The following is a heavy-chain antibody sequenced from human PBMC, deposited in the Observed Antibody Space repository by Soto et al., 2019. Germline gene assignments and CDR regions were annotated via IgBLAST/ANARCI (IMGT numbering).Heavy chain of an antibody. D-gene: IGHD2-2*01. J-gene: IGHJ5*02. CDR3: ARGGVVPADNWFDP. CDR1: GGSISSYY. V-gene: IGHV4-59*01. CDR2: IYYSGST. Sequence: LSLTCAVYGGSISSYYWSWIRQPPGKGLEWIGYIYYSGSTNYNPSLKSRVTISVDTSKNQFSLKLSSVTAADTAVYYCARGGVVPADNWFDPWGQGTLVTVSS.